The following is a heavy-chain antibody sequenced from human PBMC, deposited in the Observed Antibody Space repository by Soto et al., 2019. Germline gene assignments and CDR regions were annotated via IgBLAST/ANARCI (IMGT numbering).Heavy chain of an antibody. CDR3: TTYYDSSGYLPFDY. V-gene: IGHV3-73*02. D-gene: IGHD3-22*01. CDR2: IRSKANSYAT. CDR1: GFTFSGSA. J-gene: IGHJ4*02. Sequence: EVQLVESGGGSVQPGGSLKLSCAASGFTFSGSAMHWVRQASGKGLEWVGRIRSKANSYATAYAASVKGRFTISRDDSKNTAYLQMNSLKTEDTAVYYCTTYYDSSGYLPFDYWGQGTLVTVSS.